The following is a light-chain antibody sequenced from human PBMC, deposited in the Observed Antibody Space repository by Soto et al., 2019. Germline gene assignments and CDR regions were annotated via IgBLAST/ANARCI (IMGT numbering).Light chain of an antibody. Sequence: EIVLTQSPATLSLSPGERATLSCRASQSVSIYLAWYQQKPGQAPRLLIYDASNTATGIPARFSGSGSGTDFTLTISSLEPEDFAVYYCQQRSNWTLTLGGGTKVDI. CDR1: QSVSIY. CDR2: DAS. J-gene: IGKJ4*01. V-gene: IGKV3-11*01. CDR3: QQRSNWTLT.